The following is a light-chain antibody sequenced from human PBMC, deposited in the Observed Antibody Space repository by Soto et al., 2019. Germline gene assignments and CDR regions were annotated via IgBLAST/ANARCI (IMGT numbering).Light chain of an antibody. CDR1: SGDVGHYNY. J-gene: IGLJ3*02. V-gene: IGLV2-14*01. CDR2: EVT. CDR3: PSSTTGRIWV. Sequence: QSALTHPAALSGSPGQSITISCTGSSGDVGHYNYVSWYQQHPGKAPKLIIYEVTNRPSGVSNRFSGSKSGNTASLIISGLQAEDEADYYCPSSTTGRIWVFGGGTKLTVL.